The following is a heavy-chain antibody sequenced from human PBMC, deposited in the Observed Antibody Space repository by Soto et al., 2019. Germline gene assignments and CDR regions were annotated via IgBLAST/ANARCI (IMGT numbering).Heavy chain of an antibody. CDR1: GYTFTTYG. D-gene: IGHD4-17*01. Sequence: QVQLVQSGAEVKKPGASVKVSCKASGYTFTTYGITWVRQAPGQGLEWMGWISAYSGNTNYAQKLQGRLTVTTDTSTNTDYMDLRSLSSDDTAVYYCARVVKAGDYGDYGRYYFDYWGHGTLVTVSS. J-gene: IGHJ4*01. V-gene: IGHV1-18*04. CDR2: ISAYSGNT. CDR3: ARVVKAGDYGDYGRYYFDY.